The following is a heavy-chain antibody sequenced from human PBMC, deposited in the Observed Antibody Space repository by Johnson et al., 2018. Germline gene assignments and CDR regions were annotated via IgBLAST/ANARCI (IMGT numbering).Heavy chain of an antibody. Sequence: QVQLVQSGGGVVQXGRSLRLSCAASGFIFNIYGMHWVRQAPGKGLEWVAVIWHDGSNEKYADPVKGRFPISRDNSKNTLYLQMNSLRAEDTAVYYCARDRTNSWVGGVDVWGQGTTVTVSS. CDR1: GFIFNIYG. D-gene: IGHD2-2*01. J-gene: IGHJ6*02. CDR3: ARDRTNSWVGGVDV. CDR2: IWHDGSNE. V-gene: IGHV3-33*01.